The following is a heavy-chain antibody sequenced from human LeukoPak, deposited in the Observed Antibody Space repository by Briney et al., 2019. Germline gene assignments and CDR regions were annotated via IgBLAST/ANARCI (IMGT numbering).Heavy chain of an antibody. D-gene: IGHD2-2*01. Sequence: SSETLSLTCAVYGGSFSGYYWSWIRQPPGKGLEWIGEINHSGSTNYNPSLKSRVTISVDTSKNQFSLKLSSVTAADTAVYYCARSTSDIVVVPAATNNWFDPGGQGTLVTVSS. CDR2: INHSGST. CDR1: GGSFSGYY. V-gene: IGHV4-34*01. CDR3: ARSTSDIVVVPAATNNWFDP. J-gene: IGHJ5*02.